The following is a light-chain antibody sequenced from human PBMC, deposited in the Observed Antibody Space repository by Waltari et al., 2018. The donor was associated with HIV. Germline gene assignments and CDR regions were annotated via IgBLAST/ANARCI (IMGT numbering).Light chain of an antibody. J-gene: IGLJ2*01. V-gene: IGLV2-14*01. CDR3: SSYTADNTHVL. CDR1: SSDVGYYHL. CDR2: ECT. Sequence: QSALTQPASVSGSPGQSITIYCTGTSSDVGYYHLVSWYHQHPGKAPNLMIYECTGLSSGVSIRFSGSKSGNTASLTISGLQADDEAHYYCSSYTADNTHVLFGGGTEVTVL.